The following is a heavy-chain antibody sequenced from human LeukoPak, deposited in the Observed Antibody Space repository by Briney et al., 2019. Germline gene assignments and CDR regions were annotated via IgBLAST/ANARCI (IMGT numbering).Heavy chain of an antibody. D-gene: IGHD5-18*01. CDR3: AKVVSGYSYGYRDDAFDI. J-gene: IGHJ3*02. Sequence: GGSLRLSCAASGFTFSSYAMHWVRQAPGKGLEWVAVISYDGSNKYYADSVKGRFTISRDNSKNTLYLQMNSLRAEDTAVYYCAKVVSGYSYGYRDDAFDIWGQGTMVTVSS. V-gene: IGHV3-30*04. CDR2: ISYDGSNK. CDR1: GFTFSSYA.